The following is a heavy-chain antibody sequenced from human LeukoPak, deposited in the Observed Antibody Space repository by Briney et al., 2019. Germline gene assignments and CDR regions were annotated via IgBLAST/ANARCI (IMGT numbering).Heavy chain of an antibody. CDR1: GFTFSSYA. CDR3: ARVGSFWSGYYVN. J-gene: IGHJ4*02. Sequence: PGGSLRLSCAASGFTFSSYAMHWVRQAPGKGLEYVSAISSNGGSTYYANSVKGRFTISRDNSKNTLYLQMGSLRAEDTAVYYCARVGSFWSGYYVNWGQGTLVTVSS. V-gene: IGHV3-64*01. D-gene: IGHD3-3*01. CDR2: ISSNGGST.